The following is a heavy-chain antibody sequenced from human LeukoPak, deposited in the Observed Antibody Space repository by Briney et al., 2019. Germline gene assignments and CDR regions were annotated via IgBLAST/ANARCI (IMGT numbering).Heavy chain of an antibody. CDR3: ARSDGYDSSGYYYFEAFDI. V-gene: IGHV1-2*02. CDR1: GYTFIDYY. Sequence: ASVKVSCKASGYTFIDYYMHWVRQAPGQGLEWMGWINPNSGDTNYAQNFQGRVTLTRDTSISTAYMELSRLRSDDTAVYYCARSDGYDSSGYYYFEAFDIWGQGTMVTVSS. CDR2: INPNSGDT. D-gene: IGHD3-22*01. J-gene: IGHJ3*02.